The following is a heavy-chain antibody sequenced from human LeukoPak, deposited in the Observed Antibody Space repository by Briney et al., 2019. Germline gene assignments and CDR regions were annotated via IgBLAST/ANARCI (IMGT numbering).Heavy chain of an antibody. D-gene: IGHD5-12*01. V-gene: IGHV1-2*04. CDR2: INPNSGAT. J-gene: IGHJ4*02. CDR1: GYTFTSYA. Sequence: ASVKVSCKASGYTFTSYAMNWVRQAPGQGLEWMGWINPNSGATNYAQNFQGWGTMTRDTSVSTGYMELRRLTSDDTAVYYCARGLINGHDFDYWGQGTLVTVSS. CDR3: ARGLINGHDFDY.